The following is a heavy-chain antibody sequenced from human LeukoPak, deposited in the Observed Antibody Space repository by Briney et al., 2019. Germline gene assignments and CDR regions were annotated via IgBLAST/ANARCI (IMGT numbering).Heavy chain of an antibody. Sequence: GGSLRLYCVASGFTFGKYWMSWVRQAPGKGLEWVANIKLDGSEKNYVDSVKGRFTISRDNTKNSLYLQMNSLRVEDTAVFYCARDQYDTWSRRGNFDSWGQGTLVIVSS. CDR3: ARDQYDTWSRRGNFDS. CDR2: IKLDGSEK. D-gene: IGHD3-3*01. V-gene: IGHV3-7*03. J-gene: IGHJ4*02. CDR1: GFTFGKYW.